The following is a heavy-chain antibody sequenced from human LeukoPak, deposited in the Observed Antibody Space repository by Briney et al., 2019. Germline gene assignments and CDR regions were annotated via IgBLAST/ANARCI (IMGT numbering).Heavy chain of an antibody. Sequence: TQTLSLTCAVSGGSISSGGYSWSWIRQPPGKGLEWIGYIYHSGSTYYNPSLKSRVTISVDRSKNQFSLKLSSVTAADTAVYYCARAAEDGLDYWGQGTLVTVSS. J-gene: IGHJ4*02. CDR2: IYHSGST. CDR1: GGSISSGGYS. D-gene: IGHD2-15*01. V-gene: IGHV4-30-2*01. CDR3: ARAAEDGLDY.